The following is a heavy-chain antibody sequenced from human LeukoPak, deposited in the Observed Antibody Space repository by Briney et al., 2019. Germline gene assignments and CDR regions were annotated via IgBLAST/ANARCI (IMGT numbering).Heavy chain of an antibody. Sequence: GESLKISCQGSGYSFTSYWIGWVRQMPGKGLEWMGIIYPGDSDTRYSPSFQGQVTISADKSISTAYLQWSSLKASDTAMYYCARPKKRITMVRGVIPWAFDIWGQGTMVTVSS. D-gene: IGHD3-10*01. V-gene: IGHV5-51*01. CDR1: GYSFTSYW. J-gene: IGHJ3*02. CDR2: IYPGDSDT. CDR3: ARPKKRITMVRGVIPWAFDI.